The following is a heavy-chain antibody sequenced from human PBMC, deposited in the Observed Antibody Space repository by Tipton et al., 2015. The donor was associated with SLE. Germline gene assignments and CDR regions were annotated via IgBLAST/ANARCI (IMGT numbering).Heavy chain of an antibody. D-gene: IGHD4-17*01. Sequence: TLSLTCAVYGGSFSGYYWSWIRQPPGKGLEWIGEINHSGSTNYNPSLKSRVTISVDTSKNQFSLKLSSVTAADTAVYYCAGTDCGDYVWFDPWGQGILVTVSS. CDR2: INHSGST. V-gene: IGHV4-34*01. J-gene: IGHJ5*02. CDR3: AGTDCGDYVWFDP. CDR1: GGSFSGYY.